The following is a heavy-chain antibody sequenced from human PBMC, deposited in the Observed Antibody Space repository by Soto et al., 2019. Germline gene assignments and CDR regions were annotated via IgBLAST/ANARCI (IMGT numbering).Heavy chain of an antibody. CDR3: ARAISGYVT. J-gene: IGHJ5*02. CDR2: FNTGNGNT. CDR1: GITFSTYA. Sequence: QVQLVQSGAEVKKPGASVKVSCKASGITFSTYAIHWVRQAPGQSLECMGWFNTGNGNTRYSQNFQGRVTLTRDTSASTAYMDLSSLRSEDTAIYYCARAISGYVTWGQGTLGTVSS. D-gene: IGHD5-12*01. V-gene: IGHV1-3*04.